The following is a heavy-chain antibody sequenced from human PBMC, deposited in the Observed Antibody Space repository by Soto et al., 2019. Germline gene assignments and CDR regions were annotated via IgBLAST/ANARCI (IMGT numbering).Heavy chain of an antibody. J-gene: IGHJ6*02. Sequence: PGESLKISCRGSGHTFTGYWIGGVRQMPGKGLEYMGIIYPGDSDTRYSPSFQGQITISADKSINTAYLQWSSLKASDTAMYYCARTRSLLETYYYFYALDVWGQGTPVTGSS. CDR2: IYPGDSDT. CDR1: GHTFTGYW. V-gene: IGHV5-51*01. D-gene: IGHD1-1*01. CDR3: ARTRSLLETYYYFYALDV.